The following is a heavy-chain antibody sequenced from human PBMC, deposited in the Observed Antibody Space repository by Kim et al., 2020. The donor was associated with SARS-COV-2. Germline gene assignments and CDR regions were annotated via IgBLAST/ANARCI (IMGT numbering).Heavy chain of an antibody. CDR2: ISYDGSNK. CDR1: GFTFSSYG. D-gene: IGHD4-17*01. CDR3: AKDQGGAINYYYGMDV. Sequence: GGSLRLSCAASGFTFSSYGMHWVRQAPGKGLEWVAVISYDGSNKYYADSVKGRFTISRDNSKNTLYLQMNSQRAEDTAVYYCAKDQGGAINYYYGMDVWGQGTTVTVSS. V-gene: IGHV3-30*18. J-gene: IGHJ6*02.